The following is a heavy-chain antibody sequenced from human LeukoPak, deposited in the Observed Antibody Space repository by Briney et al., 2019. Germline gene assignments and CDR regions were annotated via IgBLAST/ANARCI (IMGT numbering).Heavy chain of an antibody. V-gene: IGHV3-21*01. CDR3: ANSRGERFLEWAG. J-gene: IGHJ4*02. CDR1: GFTFNTYT. D-gene: IGHD3-3*01. CDR2: ISSRSNYI. Sequence: PGGSLRLSCAASGFTFNTYTMNWVRQAPGKGLEWVSSISSRSNYIYFEDSVKGRFTISRDNAKNSLYLQMNSLRVEDTAVYYCANSRGERFLEWAGGGQGTLVTVSS.